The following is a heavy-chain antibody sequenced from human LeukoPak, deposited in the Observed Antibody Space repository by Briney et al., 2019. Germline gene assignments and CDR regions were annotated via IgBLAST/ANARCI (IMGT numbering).Heavy chain of an antibody. J-gene: IGHJ4*02. CDR1: GGTFSSYA. D-gene: IGHD4-23*01. CDR2: IIPIFGTA. V-gene: IGHV1-69*13. Sequence: ASVKVSCKASGGTFSSYAISWVRQAPGQGLEWMGGIIPIFGTANYAQKFQGRVTITADESTSTAYMELSSLRSEDTAVYYCARDHGGNSGGDYWGQGTLVTVSS. CDR3: ARDHGGNSGGDY.